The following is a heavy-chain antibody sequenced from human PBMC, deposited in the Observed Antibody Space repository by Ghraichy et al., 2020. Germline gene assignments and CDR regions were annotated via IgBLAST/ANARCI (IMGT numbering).Heavy chain of an antibody. V-gene: IGHV3-23*01. J-gene: IGHJ4*02. CDR3: AKGRGTTNHYDY. Sequence: GGSLRLSCAASGFTFSTYAMSWVRQAPGKGLEWVSALRGSGDSTYYADSVKGRFTISRDNSKNTLYLQMNSLSVEDTAVYFCAKGRGTTNHYDYWGQGTLVTVSS. CDR1: GFTFSTYA. CDR2: LRGSGDST. D-gene: IGHD2/OR15-2a*01.